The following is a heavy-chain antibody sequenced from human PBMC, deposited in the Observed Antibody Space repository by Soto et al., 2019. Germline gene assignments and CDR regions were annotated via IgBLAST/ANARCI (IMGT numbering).Heavy chain of an antibody. CDR2: IIPIFGTA. CDR3: ARVNGVTIFGLVPHNWFDP. CDR1: GGTFSSYH. Sequence: QVQLVQSGAEVKKPGSSVKVSCKASGGTFSSYHISWVRQAPGQGLEWMGGIIPIFGTANNAQKFQGRVTITADESTSTDCMERSSLRSEDTAVYYCARVNGVTIFGLVPHNWFDPWGQGTMVTVSS. V-gene: IGHV1-69*01. D-gene: IGHD3-3*01. J-gene: IGHJ5*02.